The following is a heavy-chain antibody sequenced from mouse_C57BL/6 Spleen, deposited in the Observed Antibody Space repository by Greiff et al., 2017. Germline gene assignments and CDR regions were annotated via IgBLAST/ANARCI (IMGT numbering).Heavy chain of an antibody. J-gene: IGHJ2*01. V-gene: IGHV1-22*01. CDR1: GYTFTDYN. CDR2: INPNNGGT. Sequence: EVQLQQSGPELVKPGASVKMSCKASGYTFTDYNMHWVKQSHGKSLGWIGYINPNNGGTSYNQKFKGKATLTVNKSSSTADMELRSLTSEDSAVYYGARGGWLLRECYFDYWGQGTTLTVSS. D-gene: IGHD2-3*01. CDR3: ARGGWLLRECYFDY.